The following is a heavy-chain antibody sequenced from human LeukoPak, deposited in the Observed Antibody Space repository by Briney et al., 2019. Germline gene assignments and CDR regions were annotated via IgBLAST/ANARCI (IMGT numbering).Heavy chain of an antibody. D-gene: IGHD2/OR15-2a*01. J-gene: IGHJ4*02. CDR2: ISYDGSNK. CDR3: ARDSMGGYNFDY. CDR1: GFTFSSYA. V-gene: IGHV3-30*04. Sequence: GRSLRLSCAASGFTFSSYAMHWVRQAPGKGLEWVAVISYDGSNKYYADSVKGRFTISRDNSKNTLYLQMNSLRAEDTAVYYCARDSMGGYNFDYWGQGTLVTVSS.